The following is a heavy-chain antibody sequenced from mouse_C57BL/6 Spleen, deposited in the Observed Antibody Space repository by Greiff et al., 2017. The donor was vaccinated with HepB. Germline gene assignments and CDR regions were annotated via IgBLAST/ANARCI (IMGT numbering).Heavy chain of an antibody. D-gene: IGHD2-1*01. Sequence: QVQLQQPGAELVRPGSSVKLSCKASGYTFTSYWMHWVKQRPIQGLEWIGNIDPSDSDTHYNQKFKDKATLTIDKASSTAYIQLSSLTSEDSAVYYYARSDYYGNYYFDYWGQGTTLTVSS. J-gene: IGHJ2*01. V-gene: IGHV1-52*01. CDR2: IDPSDSDT. CDR3: ARSDYYGNYYFDY. CDR1: GYTFTSYW.